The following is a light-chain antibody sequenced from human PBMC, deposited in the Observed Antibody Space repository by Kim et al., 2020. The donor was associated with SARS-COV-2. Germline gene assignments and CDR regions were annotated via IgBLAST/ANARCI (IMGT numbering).Light chain of an antibody. CDR1: ISNIGSEV. Sequence: PSVNISCSGSISNIGSEVVNWLRPPPGKATTLLMYSNDYRPSGVPDRFSGSKSGTAASLAISGLQSEYEADYYCAAWDDSLKGSVFGGGTQLTVL. CDR3: AAWDDSLKGSV. V-gene: IGLV1-44*01. CDR2: SND. J-gene: IGLJ3*02.